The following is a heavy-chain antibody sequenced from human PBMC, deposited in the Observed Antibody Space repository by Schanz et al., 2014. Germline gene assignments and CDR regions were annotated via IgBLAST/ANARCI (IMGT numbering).Heavy chain of an antibody. J-gene: IGHJ5*01. CDR1: GFVFGDYY. CDR2: ISDSGTYT. D-gene: IGHD2-15*01. Sequence: QVQVVQSGGGLVKPGGSLRLSCAASGFVFGDYYMTWIRQAPGKGLEWLSYISDSGTYTNYADSVKGRFTISRDNAKNSLFLQMNSLRAEDTAVYYCAKTPREYCNYDIYPNWFDSWGQGTLVTASS. CDR3: AKTPREYCNYDIYPNWFDS. V-gene: IGHV3-11*05.